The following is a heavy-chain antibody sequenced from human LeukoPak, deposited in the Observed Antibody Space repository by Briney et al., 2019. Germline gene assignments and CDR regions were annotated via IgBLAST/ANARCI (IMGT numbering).Heavy chain of an antibody. CDR3: ARHVGYCSSTSCYILHFDY. J-gene: IGHJ4*02. V-gene: IGHV4-39*01. Sequence: TSETLSLTCTVSGGSIRSSSYYWDWIRQPPGKGLEWIGSIYYSGSTYYNPSLKSRVTISVDTSKNQFSLKLSSVTAADTAVYYCARHVGYCSSTSCYILHFDYWGQGTLVTVSS. CDR1: GGSIRSSSYY. D-gene: IGHD2-2*01. CDR2: IYYSGST.